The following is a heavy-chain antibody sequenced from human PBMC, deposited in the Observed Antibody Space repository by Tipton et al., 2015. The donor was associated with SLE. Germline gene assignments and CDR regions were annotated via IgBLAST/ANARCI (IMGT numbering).Heavy chain of an antibody. D-gene: IGHD1-26*01. Sequence: SLRLSCAASGFTFDDYAMHWVRQAPGKGLEWVSGISWNSGSIGYADSVKGRFTISRDNSKNTLYLQMNSLRAEDTAVYYCAKDQMGATLGDSWGQGTLVTVST. J-gene: IGHJ5*01. V-gene: IGHV3-9*01. CDR3: AKDQMGATLGDS. CDR2: ISWNSGSI. CDR1: GFTFDDYA.